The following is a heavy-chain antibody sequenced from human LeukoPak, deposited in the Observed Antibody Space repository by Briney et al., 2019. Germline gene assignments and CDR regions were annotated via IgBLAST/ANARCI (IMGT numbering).Heavy chain of an antibody. CDR2: ISYDGSNK. CDR3: ARSSWAQPEAFDI. J-gene: IGHJ3*02. CDR1: GFTFSSYA. V-gene: IGHV3-30*04. Sequence: GGSLRLSCAASGFTFSSYAMHWVRQAPGKGLEWVAVISYDGSNKYYADSVKGRFTISRDNSKNTLYLQMNSLRAEDTAVYYCARSSWAQPEAFDIWGQGTMVTVSS. D-gene: IGHD1-14*01.